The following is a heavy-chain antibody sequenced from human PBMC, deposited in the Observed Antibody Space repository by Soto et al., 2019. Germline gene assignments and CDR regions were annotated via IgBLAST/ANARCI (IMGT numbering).Heavy chain of an antibody. CDR3: AKPKGADIPFAS. CDR2: ISFDGSDE. J-gene: IGHJ4*02. V-gene: IGHV3-30*18. D-gene: IGHD3-9*01. Sequence: QVQLVESGGGVVQPGRSLRLSCAASGFTFSSDGMHWVRQAPGKGLEWVAVISFDGSDEYYADSAKGRFTISRDNSKNTVFLQMNSLRPDDTALYYCAKPKGADIPFASWGQGTLVTVSS. CDR1: GFTFSSDG.